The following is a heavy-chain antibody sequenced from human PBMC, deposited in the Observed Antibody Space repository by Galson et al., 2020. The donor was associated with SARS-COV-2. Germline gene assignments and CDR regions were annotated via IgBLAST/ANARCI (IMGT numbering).Heavy chain of an antibody. CDR1: GFTFSSYA. CDR3: AKGYGRITIFEFRVSHYYMDV. Sequence: GGSLRLSCAASGFTFSSYAMSWVRQAPGKGLEWVTAISGSGGSTYYADSVKGRFTISRDNSKNTLYLQMNSLRAEDTAVYYCAKGYGRITIFEFRVSHYYMDVWGKGTTVTVSS. J-gene: IGHJ6*03. CDR2: ISGSGGST. V-gene: IGHV3-23*01. D-gene: IGHD3-3*01.